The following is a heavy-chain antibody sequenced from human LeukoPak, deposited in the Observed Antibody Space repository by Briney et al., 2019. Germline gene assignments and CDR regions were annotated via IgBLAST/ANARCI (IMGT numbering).Heavy chain of an antibody. CDR3: ARGQKYRNGYTVTELGSGYFDY. D-gene: IGHD5-18*01. Sequence: SETLSLTCSVSGGSISSYYWSWIRQPPGKGLEWIGYIYYSGRTNYNPSLKSRVTISVDTSKNQSPLTLSSVTAADTAVYYCARGQKYRNGYTVTELGSGYFDYWGQGTLVTVSS. V-gene: IGHV4-59*01. CDR1: GGSISSYY. J-gene: IGHJ4*02. CDR2: IYYSGRT.